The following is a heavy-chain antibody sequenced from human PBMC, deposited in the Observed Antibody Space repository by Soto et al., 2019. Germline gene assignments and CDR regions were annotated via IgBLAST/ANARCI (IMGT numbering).Heavy chain of an antibody. J-gene: IGHJ4*02. CDR3: AHRRTYGSGSYSFGY. CDR2: IYWDDDN. Sequence: QITLKESGPTLVKPTQTLTLTCTFSGFSLSTSGVGVAWIRQPPGKALEWLALIYWDDDNRYSPSLKSRLTITKDPSKNQLVLTMTNMDPVDTATYYCAHRRTYGSGSYSFGYWGQGTLVTVSS. D-gene: IGHD3-10*01. V-gene: IGHV2-5*02. CDR1: GFSLSTSGVG.